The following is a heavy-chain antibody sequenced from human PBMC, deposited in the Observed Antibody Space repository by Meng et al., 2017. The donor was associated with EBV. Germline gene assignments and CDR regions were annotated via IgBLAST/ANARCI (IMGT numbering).Heavy chain of an antibody. CDR2: ISAYNGNP. CDR3: ARGLDYFDY. J-gene: IGHJ4*02. V-gene: IGHV1-18*01. CDR1: GYPFTSYG. Sequence: DQPVQALAKVKEPGAFVKVFFKASGYPFTSYGISRVRQAPGQGIEWIGWISAYNGNPNQAQKLQGRVTMTTDKFTRNAYMELRSLRSDDTAVYYCARGLDYFDYWGQGTLVTVSS.